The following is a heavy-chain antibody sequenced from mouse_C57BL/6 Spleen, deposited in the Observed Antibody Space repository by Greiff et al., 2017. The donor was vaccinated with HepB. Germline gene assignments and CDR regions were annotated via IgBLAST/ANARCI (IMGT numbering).Heavy chain of an antibody. CDR2: ISDGGSYT. D-gene: IGHD2-1*01. Sequence: VQLKESGGGLVKPGGSLKLSCAASGFTFSSYAMSWVRQTPEKRLEWVATISDGGSYTYYPDNVKGRFTISRDNAKNNLYLQMSHLKSEDTAMYYCARDRGNPFDYWGQGTTLTVSS. V-gene: IGHV5-4*01. CDR1: GFTFSSYA. J-gene: IGHJ2*01. CDR3: ARDRGNPFDY.